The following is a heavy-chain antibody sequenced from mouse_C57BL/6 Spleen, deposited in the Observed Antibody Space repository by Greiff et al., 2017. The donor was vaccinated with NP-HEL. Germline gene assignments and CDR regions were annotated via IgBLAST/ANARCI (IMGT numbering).Heavy chain of an antibody. D-gene: IGHD1-1*01. CDR1: GYTFTSYW. J-gene: IGHJ3*01. Sequence: EVQLQQSGTVLARPGASVKMSFKTSGYTFTSYWMHWVKQRPGQGLEWIGAIYPGNSDTSYNQKFKGKAKLTAVTSASTAYMELSSLTNEDSAVYYCTKATTVVEGAWFAYWGQGTLVTVSA. CDR2: IYPGNSDT. V-gene: IGHV1-5*01. CDR3: TKATTVVEGAWFAY.